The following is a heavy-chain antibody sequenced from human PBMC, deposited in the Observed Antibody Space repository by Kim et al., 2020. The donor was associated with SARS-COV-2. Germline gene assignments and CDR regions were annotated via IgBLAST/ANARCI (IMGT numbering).Heavy chain of an antibody. CDR1: GYSFTSYW. CDR2: IDPSDSYT. Sequence: GESLKISCKGSGYSFTSYWISWVRQMPGKGLEWMGRIDPSDSYTNYSPSFQGHVTISADKSISTAYLQWSSLKASDTAMYYCARQEGVVTIFGVVSAGWFDPWGQGTLVTVSS. V-gene: IGHV5-10-1*01. J-gene: IGHJ5*02. CDR3: ARQEGVVTIFGVVSAGWFDP. D-gene: IGHD3-3*01.